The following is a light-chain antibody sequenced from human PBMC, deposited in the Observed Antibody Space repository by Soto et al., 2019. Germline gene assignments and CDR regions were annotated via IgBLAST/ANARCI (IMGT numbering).Light chain of an antibody. V-gene: IGKV3-11*01. J-gene: IGKJ5*01. Sequence: IVMTQSPATLSVSPGERANLSCRASQSVGTKLAWYQQTPGQAPRLLIYGASNRATGVPARISGSVSGTDFTLTISSLEPEDFAVYYCQQRSNWPPITFGQGTRLEI. CDR2: GAS. CDR1: QSVGTK. CDR3: QQRSNWPPIT.